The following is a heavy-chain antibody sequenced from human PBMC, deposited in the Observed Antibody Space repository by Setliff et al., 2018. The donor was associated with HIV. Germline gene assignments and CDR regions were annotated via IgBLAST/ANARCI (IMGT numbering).Heavy chain of an antibody. CDR3: ARSKGHLYYDDDTGYVLRAFDI. V-gene: IGHV3-30*04. D-gene: IGHD3-22*01. Sequence: PGGSLRLSCEASGFSFSSYTMNWVRQAPGKGLEWVAVISYDGSNKYYADSVKGRLTISRDNSKNTLYLQMNSLRAEDTAVYCCARSKGHLYYDDDTGYVLRAFDIWGQGTMVTVSS. CDR1: GFSFSSYT. J-gene: IGHJ3*02. CDR2: ISYDGSNK.